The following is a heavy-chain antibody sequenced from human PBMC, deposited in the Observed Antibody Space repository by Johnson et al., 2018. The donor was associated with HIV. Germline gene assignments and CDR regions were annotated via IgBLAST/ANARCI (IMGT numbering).Heavy chain of an antibody. D-gene: IGHD1-26*01. CDR2: ISGSGGST. CDR1: RFIFNDYD. Sequence: VQLVESGGGLVQPGGSLRLSCAASRFIFNDYDMHWVRQVTGKGLEWVSAISGSGGSTYYADSVKGRFTISRDNSKNTLYLQMNSLRPEDTAVYYCAREQGSGSYSIHAFDIWGQGTMVTVSS. V-gene: IGHV3-23*04. J-gene: IGHJ3*02. CDR3: AREQGSGSYSIHAFDI.